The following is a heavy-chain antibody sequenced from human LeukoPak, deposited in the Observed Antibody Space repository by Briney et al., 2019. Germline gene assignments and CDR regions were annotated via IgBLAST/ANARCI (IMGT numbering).Heavy chain of an antibody. CDR3: ARGTYYGSFDL. CDR1: GFTFSSYW. J-gene: IGHJ4*02. Sequence: GGSLRLSCAASGFTFSSYWMHWVRQAPGKGLVWVSRISGDGSTTSYADSVKGRFTISRDNAKNTLHLHMNSLRVGDTSVYYCARGTYYGSFDLWGQGTLVTVSS. V-gene: IGHV3-74*01. CDR2: ISGDGSTT. D-gene: IGHD4-17*01.